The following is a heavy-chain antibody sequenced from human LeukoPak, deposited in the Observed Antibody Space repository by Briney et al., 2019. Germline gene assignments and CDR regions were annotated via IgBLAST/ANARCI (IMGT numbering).Heavy chain of an antibody. CDR2: ISGSGGGT. CDR3: AKQPSALAGTYDY. J-gene: IGHJ4*02. D-gene: IGHD6-19*01. V-gene: IGHV3-23*01. Sequence: GGSLRLSCTASGFTFSSSAMSWVRQPPGKGLERVSAISGSGGGTYYADSVKGRFTISRDNSKNTLYLQMNSLRAEDTAVYYCAKQPSALAGTYDYWGQGTLVTVSS. CDR1: GFTFSSSA.